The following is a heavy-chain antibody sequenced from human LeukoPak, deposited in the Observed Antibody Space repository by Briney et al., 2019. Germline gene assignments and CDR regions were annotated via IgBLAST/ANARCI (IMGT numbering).Heavy chain of an antibody. V-gene: IGHV3-7*03. CDR2: IKQDGSEK. Sequence: GGSLRLSCAASGFTFSSYWMSWVRQAPGKGLEWVANIKQDGSEKYYVDSVKGRFTISRDNAKNSLYLQMNSLRAADTAVYYCAREGRMTGYYDAQKNWGQGTLVTVSS. CDR3: AREGRMTGYYDAQKN. CDR1: GFTFSSYW. D-gene: IGHD3-9*01. J-gene: IGHJ4*02.